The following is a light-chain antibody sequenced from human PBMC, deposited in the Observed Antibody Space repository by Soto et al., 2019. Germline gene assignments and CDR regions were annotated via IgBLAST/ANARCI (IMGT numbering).Light chain of an antibody. J-gene: IGKJ3*01. V-gene: IGKV3-20*01. CDR1: QSISSDY. CDR3: QHYGNSPPSVT. Sequence: EMVSTQSPDTLSLSPGERATLSCRAGQSISSDYLVWYQQKPGQAPRLLIYGASSRATGIPDRFSGSGSGTDFTLTINRLEPEDFAVYYCQHYGNSPPSVTFGPGTKVDIK. CDR2: GAS.